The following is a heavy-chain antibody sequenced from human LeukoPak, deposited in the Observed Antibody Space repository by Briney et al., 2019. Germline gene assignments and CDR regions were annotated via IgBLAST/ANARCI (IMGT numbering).Heavy chain of an antibody. CDR3: ARGALDFDY. Sequence: GGSLRLSCAASGFTFSSYSMNWVRQAPGKGLEWVSYISSSGSTIYYADSVKGRFTISRDNAKNSLYLHMNSLKDEDTAVYYCARGALDFDYWGQGTIDPVSS. J-gene: IGHJ4*02. CDR1: GFTFSSYS. CDR2: ISSSGSTI. V-gene: IGHV3-48*02.